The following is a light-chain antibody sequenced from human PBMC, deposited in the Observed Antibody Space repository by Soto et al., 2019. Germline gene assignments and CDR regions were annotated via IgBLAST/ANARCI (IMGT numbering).Light chain of an antibody. CDR2: AAS. CDR3: QQYDSPLLT. V-gene: IGKV3-20*01. CDR1: QNVNNNF. Sequence: EIVLTQSPGTLSLSPGDRATLSCRASQNVNNNFLAWYQQSPGQAPRLLIFAASTRASGIPDRFSGSGSVTEFTLTITRLDPEDFAVYYCQQYDSPLLTFGGGTRVEIK. J-gene: IGKJ4*01.